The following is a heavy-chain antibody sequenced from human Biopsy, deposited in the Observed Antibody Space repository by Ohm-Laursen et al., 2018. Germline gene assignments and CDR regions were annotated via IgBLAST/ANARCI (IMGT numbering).Heavy chain of an antibody. CDR3: ARVRGSGFFAFDI. Sequence: TLSRTCSVAGGSVRGYYWSWIRQTSGTGLAWIGHIFDDGATNYSPSPSLQGRVTLSIDTSENTFSLTLTSLTRADTGVYYCARVRGSGFFAFDIWGRGTSVSVSS. D-gene: IGHD3-3*01. CDR1: GGSVRGYY. V-gene: IGHV4-59*02. CDR2: IFDDGAT. J-gene: IGHJ3*02.